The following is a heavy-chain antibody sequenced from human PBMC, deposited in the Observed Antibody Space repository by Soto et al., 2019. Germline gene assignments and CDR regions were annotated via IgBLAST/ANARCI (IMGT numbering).Heavy chain of an antibody. V-gene: IGHV1-18*01. CDR2: ISAYNGNT. CDR3: ARKNPPTDY. CDR1: GYTFASYA. Sequence: QVQLVQSGAEVKKPGASVKVSCKASGYTFASYAISWMRQAPGRGLEWMGWISAYNGNTNYAQKLQGRVTMTTDTYSSTATNELRSLRADDTGVHHCARKNPPTDYWGRGTLVTFPS. J-gene: IGHJ4*01.